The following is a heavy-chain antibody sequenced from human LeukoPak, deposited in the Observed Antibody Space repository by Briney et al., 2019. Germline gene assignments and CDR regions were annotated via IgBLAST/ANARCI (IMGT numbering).Heavy chain of an antibody. CDR3: ARTVATIRWFDP. Sequence: GASVKVSCKASGYTFTGYYMHWVRQAPGQGLEWMGWINRNSGGTNYAQKFQGRVTMTRDTSISTAYMELSRLRSDDTAVYYCARTVATIRWFDPWGQGTLVTVSS. CDR1: GYTFTGYY. CDR2: INRNSGGT. V-gene: IGHV1-2*02. D-gene: IGHD5-12*01. J-gene: IGHJ5*02.